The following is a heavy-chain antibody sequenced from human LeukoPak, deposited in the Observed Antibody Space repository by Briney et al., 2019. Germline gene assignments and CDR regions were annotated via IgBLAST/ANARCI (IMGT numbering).Heavy chain of an antibody. D-gene: IGHD6-19*01. Sequence: GGSLRLSCAASGFTFSSYSMNWVRQAPGKGLEWVSSISSSSSYIYYADSVKGRFTISRDNAKNSLYLQMNSLRAEDTAVYYCARAGDPQSSGRTNYFDYWGQGTLVTVSS. CDR3: ARAGDPQSSGRTNYFDY. V-gene: IGHV3-21*01. CDR1: GFTFSSYS. CDR2: ISSSSSYI. J-gene: IGHJ4*02.